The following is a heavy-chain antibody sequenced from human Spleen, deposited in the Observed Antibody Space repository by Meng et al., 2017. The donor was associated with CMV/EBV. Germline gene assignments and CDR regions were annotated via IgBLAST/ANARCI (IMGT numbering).Heavy chain of an antibody. V-gene: IGHV3-30-3*01. Sequence: GESLKISCAASGFTLSEYYMSWIRQAPGKGLEWVALISYDGSNKYYADSVKGRFTISKDNSKNTLYLQMNSLRAEDTAVYYCARDGIITIFGVVISPRPYDRNIYGMDVWGQGTTVTVSS. J-gene: IGHJ6*02. CDR1: GFTLSEYY. CDR3: ARDGIITIFGVVISPRPYDRNIYGMDV. CDR2: ISYDGSNK. D-gene: IGHD3-3*01.